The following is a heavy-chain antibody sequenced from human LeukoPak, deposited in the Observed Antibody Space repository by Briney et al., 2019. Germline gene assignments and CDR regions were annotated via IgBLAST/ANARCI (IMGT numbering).Heavy chain of an antibody. CDR3: ARGSQDIVVVVAATLRTFDP. J-gene: IGHJ5*02. D-gene: IGHD2-15*01. CDR2: IYTSGST. CDR1: GGSISSYY. V-gene: IGHV4-4*07. Sequence: SETLSLTCTVSGGSISSYYWSWIRQPAGKGLEWIGRIYTSGSTNYNPSLKSRVTISVDTSKNQFSLKLSSVTAADTAVYYCARGSQDIVVVVAATLRTFDPWGQGTLVTVSS.